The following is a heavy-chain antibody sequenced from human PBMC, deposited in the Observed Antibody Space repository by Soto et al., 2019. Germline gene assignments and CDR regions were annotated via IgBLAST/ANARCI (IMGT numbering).Heavy chain of an antibody. V-gene: IGHV1-69*13. J-gene: IGHJ6*02. CDR2: IIPIFDTA. CDR3: ARHDCISSSCYYYYYYGMDV. D-gene: IGHD2-15*01. CDR1: GYTFTSYA. Sequence: SVKVSCKASGYTFTSYAVHWVRQAPGQRLEWMGGIIPIFDTANYAQKFQGRVTITADESTSTAYMELSSLRSEDTAVYYCARHDCISSSCYYYYYYGMDVWGQGTTVTVSS.